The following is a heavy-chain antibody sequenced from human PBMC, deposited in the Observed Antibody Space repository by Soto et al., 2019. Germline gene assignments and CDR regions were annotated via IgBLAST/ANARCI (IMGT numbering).Heavy chain of an antibody. D-gene: IGHD6-13*01. V-gene: IGHV3-23*01. J-gene: IGHJ3*01. Sequence: EVQLLESGGGLVQPGGSLRLSCAASGFTFSAYALSWVRQAPGKGLEWVSSVSAGGTSTYYADSGKGRFTISRDKAKNSLYLQMNSLRVEDTAVYYCAQSRGYTLGGDAFDVWGRGTMVIVSS. CDR2: VSAGGTST. CDR3: AQSRGYTLGGDAFDV. CDR1: GFTFSAYA.